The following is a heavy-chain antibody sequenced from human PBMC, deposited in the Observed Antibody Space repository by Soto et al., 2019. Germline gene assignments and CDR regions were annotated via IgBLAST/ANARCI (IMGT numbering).Heavy chain of an antibody. CDR3: ARQGLQWLPEGRDYFDY. CDR2: IFYSGST. D-gene: IGHD6-19*01. J-gene: IGHJ4*01. V-gene: IGHV4-59*08. CDR1: GGSISSYY. Sequence: SETLSLTCTVSGGSISSYYWSWIRQPPGKGLEWIGYIFYSGSTNYNPSLKSRVTISVDTSKNQFSLKLSSVTAADTAVYYCARQGLQWLPEGRDYFDYWGQGTLVTVSS.